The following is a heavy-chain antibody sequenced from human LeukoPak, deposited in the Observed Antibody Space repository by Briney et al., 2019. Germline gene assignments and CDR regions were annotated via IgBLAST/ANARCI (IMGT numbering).Heavy chain of an antibody. CDR1: GYTLTELS. CDR2: FDPEDGET. D-gene: IGHD6-6*01. Sequence: ASVKVSCKVSGYTLTELSMHWVRQAPGKGLEWMGGFDPEDGETIYAQKFQGRVTMTEDTSTDTAYMELSSLRSEDTAVYYCATWRRSSSFENAFDIWGQGTMVTVSS. V-gene: IGHV1-24*01. J-gene: IGHJ3*02. CDR3: ATWRRSSSFENAFDI.